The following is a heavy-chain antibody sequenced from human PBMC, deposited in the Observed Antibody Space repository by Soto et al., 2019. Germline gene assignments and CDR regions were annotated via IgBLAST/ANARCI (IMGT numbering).Heavy chain of an antibody. D-gene: IGHD1-26*01. CDR1: GFTFSAYG. CDR3: ACSIVPKVNRIIDS. V-gene: IGHV3-30-3*01. CDR2: ISYDGTDT. Sequence: GGSLRLSCRASGFTFSAYGLHWGRQGPGKGLEWVALISYDGTDTTYADSVKGRFTISRDNSQNTLSLQMNSLGPEDTAVYYCACSIVPKVNRIIDSWGQGTLVTVSS. J-gene: IGHJ5*01.